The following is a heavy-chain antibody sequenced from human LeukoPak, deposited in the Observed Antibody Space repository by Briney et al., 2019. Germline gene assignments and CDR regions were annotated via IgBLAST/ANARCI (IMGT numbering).Heavy chain of an antibody. Sequence: XNAWMSWVRQXPXXGLEWVGRIKSKTDGGTTDYAAPVKGRFTISRDDSKNTLYLQMNSLKTEDTAVYYCTTVVCRYSSGCMDYWGQGTLVTVS. CDR2: IKSKTDGGTT. CDR3: TTVVCRYSSGCMDY. D-gene: IGHD6-19*01. V-gene: IGHV3-15*01. J-gene: IGHJ4*02. CDR1: XNAW.